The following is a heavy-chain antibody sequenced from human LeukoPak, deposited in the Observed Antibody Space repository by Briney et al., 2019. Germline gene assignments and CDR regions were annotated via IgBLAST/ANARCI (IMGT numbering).Heavy chain of an antibody. CDR2: LYYSGTT. CDR3: ARGGYSYGSFRLYFDY. Sequence: SETLSLTCAVSGGPMSSSTYYWGWSRQPPGKGLEWIGILYYSGTTHYNPSLKSRVTIFSDMSKSQFSLKLNSVTAADTAVYYCARGGYSYGSFRLYFDYWGQGTLVTVSS. D-gene: IGHD5-18*01. J-gene: IGHJ4*02. V-gene: IGHV4-39*07. CDR1: GGPMSSSTYY.